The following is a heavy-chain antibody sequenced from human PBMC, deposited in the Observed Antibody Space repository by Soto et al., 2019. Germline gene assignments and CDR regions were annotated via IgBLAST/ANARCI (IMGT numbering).Heavy chain of an antibody. V-gene: IGHV2-5*01. J-gene: IGHJ5*02. CDR2: IYWNDDK. D-gene: IGHD3-9*01. CDR1: GFSLSTSGVG. CDR3: AHSIRRYFDWLLSGWFDP. Sequence: QITLKESGPTLVKPTQTLTLTCTFSGFSLSTSGVGVGWIRQPPGKALEWLALIYWNDDKRYSPSLKSRLTITKDTSKNQVVLTMTNMDPVDTATYYCAHSIRRYFDWLLSGWFDPWGQGTLVTVSS.